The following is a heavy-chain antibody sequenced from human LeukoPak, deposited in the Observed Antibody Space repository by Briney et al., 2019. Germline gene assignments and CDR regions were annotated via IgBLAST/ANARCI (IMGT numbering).Heavy chain of an antibody. V-gene: IGHV4-59*01. CDR1: GGSISSYY. CDR2: IYYSGST. D-gene: IGHD3-10*01. Sequence: SETLSLTCTVSGGSISSYYWSWIRQPPGKGLEWIGYIYYSGSTNYNPSLKSRVTISVDTSKNQFSLKLSSVTAADTAVYYCARTQGYYYGYYYYYMDVWGKGTTVTISS. J-gene: IGHJ6*03. CDR3: ARTQGYYYGYYYYYMDV.